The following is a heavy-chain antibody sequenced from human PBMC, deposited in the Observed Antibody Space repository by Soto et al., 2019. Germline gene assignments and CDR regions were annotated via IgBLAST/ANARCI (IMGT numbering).Heavy chain of an antibody. CDR2: IYYSGST. CDR3: AREKQLVSGDNWFDP. V-gene: IGHV4-59*01. CDR1: VGSISSYY. Sequence: SETLSLTGTVGVGSISSYYWSWIRQPPGKGLEWIGYIYYSGSTNYNPSLKSRVTISVDTSKNQFSLKLSSVTAADTAVYYCAREKQLVSGDNWFDPWGQGTLVTISS. J-gene: IGHJ5*02. D-gene: IGHD6-13*01.